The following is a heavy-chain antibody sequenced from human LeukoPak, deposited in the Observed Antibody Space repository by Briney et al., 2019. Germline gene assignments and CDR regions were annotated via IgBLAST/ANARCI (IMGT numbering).Heavy chain of an antibody. CDR2: FYSDGRT. V-gene: IGHV3-53*01. J-gene: IGHJ4*02. CDR1: GFTVNSYY. D-gene: IGHD3-10*01. CDR3: ARYDSGSGPGGLDY. Sequence: PGGSLRLSCAVSGFTVNSYYMSWVRQAPGKGLEWVSGFYSDGRTYYAGSVQGRFTMSRDNSKNTVYLQMNSVRAEDTAVYYCARYDSGSGPGGLDYWGQGTLVTVSS.